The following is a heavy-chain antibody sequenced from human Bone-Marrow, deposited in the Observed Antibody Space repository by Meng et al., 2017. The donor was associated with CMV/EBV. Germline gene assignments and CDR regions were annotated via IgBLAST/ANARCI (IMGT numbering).Heavy chain of an antibody. J-gene: IGHJ5*02. D-gene: IGHD3-10*01. Sequence: ASVKVSCKASGYTFTGYYMHWVRQAPGQGLEWMGWINPNSGGTNYAQKFQGRVTMTRNTSISTAYMELSSLRSEDTAVYYCARGVGMVLLWFGGPHWFDPWGQGTLITVSS. CDR3: ARGVGMVLLWFGGPHWFDP. CDR1: GYTFTGYY. CDR2: INPNSGGT. V-gene: IGHV1-2*02.